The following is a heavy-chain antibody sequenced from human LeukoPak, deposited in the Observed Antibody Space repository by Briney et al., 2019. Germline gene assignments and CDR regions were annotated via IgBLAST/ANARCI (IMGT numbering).Heavy chain of an antibody. CDR1: GGSISSTDHY. D-gene: IGHD1-26*01. V-gene: IGHV4-39*01. CDR3: ARYAVEYRGTYFDY. CDR2: IYYGGGT. Sequence: SETLSLTCTVSGGSISSTDHYWGWIRQPPGKGLLWIGSIYYGGGTYYNPSLKSRFTISVDTSKNQFSLKLSSVSAPDTAVYYCARYAVEYRGTYFDYWGQGTLVTVSS. J-gene: IGHJ4*02.